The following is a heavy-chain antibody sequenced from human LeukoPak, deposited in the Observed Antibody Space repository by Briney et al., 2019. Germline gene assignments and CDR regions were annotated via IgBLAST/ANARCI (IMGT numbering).Heavy chain of an antibody. CDR1: GFTFSSYT. Sequence: GGSLRLSCAASGFTFSSYTMAWVRQAPGKGLECVSRLSFGGGTIYYADSVKGRFTISRDTSKNTLYLQMNSLRAEDTAIYYCAKQLGYCSDGSCYFPYWGRGTLVTVSS. CDR2: LSFGGGTI. CDR3: AKQLGYCSDGSCYFPY. V-gene: IGHV3-23*01. J-gene: IGHJ4*02. D-gene: IGHD2-15*01.